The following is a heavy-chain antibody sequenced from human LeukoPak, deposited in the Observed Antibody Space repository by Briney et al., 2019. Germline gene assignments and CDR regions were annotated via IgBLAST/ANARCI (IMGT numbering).Heavy chain of an antibody. CDR1: GFTFSSYV. V-gene: IGHV3-23*01. Sequence: GGSLRLSCAASGFTFSSYVMGLVRQAPGKGLEWVSGISGSGGSTYYADSVKGRIAVSRDNSKNTLYLQMNSLRAEDTAVYYCAKVISSSWYYFDYWGQGTLVTVSS. CDR2: ISGSGGST. CDR3: AKVISSSWYYFDY. D-gene: IGHD6-13*01. J-gene: IGHJ4*02.